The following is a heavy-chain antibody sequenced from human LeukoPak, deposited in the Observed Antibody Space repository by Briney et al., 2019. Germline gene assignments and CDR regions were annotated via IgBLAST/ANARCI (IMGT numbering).Heavy chain of an antibody. D-gene: IGHD3-22*01. CDR2: INPSGGST. Sequence: APVKVSCKASGYTFTSYYMHWVRQAPGQGLEWMGIINPSGGSTSYAQKFQGRVTMTRDTSTSTVYMELSSLRSEDTAVYYCARVFAYDSSGYDAFDIWGQGTMVTVSS. CDR1: GYTFTSYY. CDR3: ARVFAYDSSGYDAFDI. J-gene: IGHJ3*02. V-gene: IGHV1-46*01.